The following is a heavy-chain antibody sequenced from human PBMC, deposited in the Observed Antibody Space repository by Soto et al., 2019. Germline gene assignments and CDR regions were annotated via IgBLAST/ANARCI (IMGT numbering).Heavy chain of an antibody. V-gene: IGHV5-51*01. J-gene: IGHJ5*02. D-gene: IGHD2-2*01. CDR2: IYPGDSDT. CDR1: GYSFTSYW. CDR3: ARDLGYCSSTSCSYNWFDP. Sequence: ESLKISCTGSGYSFTSYWIGWVRQMPGKGLEWMGIIYPGDSDTRYSPSFQGQVTISADKSISTAYLQWSSLKASDTAMYYCARDLGYCSSTSCSYNWFDPWGQGTLVTVSS.